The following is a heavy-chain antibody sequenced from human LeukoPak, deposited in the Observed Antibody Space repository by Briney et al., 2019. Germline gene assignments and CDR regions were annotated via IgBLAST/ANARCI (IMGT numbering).Heavy chain of an antibody. D-gene: IGHD3-10*01. CDR2: IYYSGTT. J-gene: IGHJ4*02. CDR3: ARDARVQKWFGEVIMTTTYYFDD. Sequence: SETLSLTCTVSGGSISSSSNYWGWIRQPPGKGLEWIGSIYYSGTTYYNPSLKSRVTISVDTSKNQFSLKLTSVTAADTAVYYCARDARVQKWFGEVIMTTTYYFDDWGQGTLVTVSS. V-gene: IGHV4-39*07. CDR1: GGSISSSSNY.